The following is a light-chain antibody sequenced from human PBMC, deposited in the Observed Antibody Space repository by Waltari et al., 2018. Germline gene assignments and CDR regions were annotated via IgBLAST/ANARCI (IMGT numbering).Light chain of an antibody. CDR1: RSNIGDHY. CDR2: RSN. V-gene: IGLV1-47*01. CDR3: ASWDDSLSGVV. Sequence: QSVLTQPPSASGTPGQRVTISCSGSRSNIGDHYLSWYQQFPGAAPKLLIYRSNARHSGVPDRISGSKSGASASLAISGLRSEDEASYYCASWDDSLSGVVFGGGTHLTVL. J-gene: IGLJ7*01.